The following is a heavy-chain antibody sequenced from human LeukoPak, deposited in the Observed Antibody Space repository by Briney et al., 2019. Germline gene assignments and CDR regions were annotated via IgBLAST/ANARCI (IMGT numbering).Heavy chain of an antibody. CDR3: AKAPVTTCRGAYCCPFDY. CDR1: GFTLSSYE. D-gene: IGHD2-21*01. J-gene: IGHJ4*02. Sequence: GGSLRLSCTVSGFTLSSYEMSWIRQAPGKGLEWVSAISDSGNTYHADSVKGRFTITRDSSKNTLFLQMNRLRPEDAAVYCAKAPVTTCRGAYCCPFDYWGQGTLVTVSS. V-gene: IGHV3-23*01. CDR2: ISDSGNT.